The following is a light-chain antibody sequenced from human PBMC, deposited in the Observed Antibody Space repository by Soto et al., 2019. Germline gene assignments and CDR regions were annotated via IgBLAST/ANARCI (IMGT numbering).Light chain of an antibody. V-gene: IGKV1-39*01. Sequence: IQITQSPSSLTASVGDRVTITCRASQGIKNDLGWYQQKPGKAPKLLIYAASSLQSGVPSRFSGSGSGTDFTLTISSLQPEDFATYYCQQSYSTPWTFGQGTKVDIK. J-gene: IGKJ1*01. CDR1: QGIKND. CDR3: QQSYSTPWT. CDR2: AAS.